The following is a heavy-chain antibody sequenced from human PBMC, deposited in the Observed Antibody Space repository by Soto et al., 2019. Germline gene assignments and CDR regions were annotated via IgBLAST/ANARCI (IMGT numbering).Heavy chain of an antibody. CDR2: IIPKHGSA. CDR3: ARDLFGIAAPMDV. V-gene: IGHV1-69*13. CDR1: GGGNLRDYR. D-gene: IGHD6-13*01. J-gene: IGHJ6*02. Sequence: SVKVSCKASGGGNLRDYRTTWVRRAPGQGLEWMGGIIPKHGSANYAQKFQGRVTITADASTNSVYMELRSLRSDDTAVYYCARDLFGIAAPMDVWGQGTTVTVSS.